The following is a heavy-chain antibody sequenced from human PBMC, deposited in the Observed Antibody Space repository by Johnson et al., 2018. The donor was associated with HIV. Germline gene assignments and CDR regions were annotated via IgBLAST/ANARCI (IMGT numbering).Heavy chain of an antibody. V-gene: IGHV3-64*01. CDR1: GFTFSSYA. CDR3: ARGGGDKSPWRAFDV. CDR2: ISSNGGST. Sequence: EVQLVESGGGVVQPGGSLRLSCAASGFTFSSYAMHWVRQAPGKGLEYVSAISSNGGSTYYANSVKGRFTISRDNSKNTLYLQMGSLRAEDMAVYYCARGGGDKSPWRAFDVWGRGTMVTVSS. J-gene: IGHJ3*01. D-gene: IGHD2-21*02.